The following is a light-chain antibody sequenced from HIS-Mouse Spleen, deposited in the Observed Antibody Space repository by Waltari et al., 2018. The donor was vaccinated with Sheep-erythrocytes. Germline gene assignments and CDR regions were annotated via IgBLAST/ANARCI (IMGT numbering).Light chain of an antibody. J-gene: IGLJ3*02. Sequence: QSALTQPASVSGSPGQSITISCTVTSSDVGSYNLVSWYQQHPGKAPKPMFYEGSKRPSVGSIRFSASNSGTTASLTISGPQAEDEADYYCCSYAGSSTPWVFGGGTKLTVL. CDR3: CSYAGSSTPWV. V-gene: IGLV2-23*01. CDR2: EGS. CDR1: SSDVGSYNL.